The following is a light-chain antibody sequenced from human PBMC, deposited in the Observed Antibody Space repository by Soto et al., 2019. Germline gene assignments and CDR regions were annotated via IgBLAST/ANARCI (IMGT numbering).Light chain of an antibody. CDR3: QQRSNWPLT. Sequence: EIVLTQSPATLSLSPGERATLSCRASQSVSNSLAWYQQKPGQAPRLLIYDASNRATGIPARLSGSGSATDFTLTTSSLEPEDVAVYYYQQRSNWPLTFGGGTKVEIK. CDR1: QSVSNS. CDR2: DAS. V-gene: IGKV3-11*01. J-gene: IGKJ4*01.